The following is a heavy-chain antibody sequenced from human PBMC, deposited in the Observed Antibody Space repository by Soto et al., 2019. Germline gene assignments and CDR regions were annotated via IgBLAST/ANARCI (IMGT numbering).Heavy chain of an antibody. D-gene: IGHD1-26*01. CDR3: ARGRNPKGSSPYYFDY. CDR2: IYYSGST. V-gene: IGHV4-31*03. J-gene: IGHJ4*02. CDR1: GGSISSGGYY. Sequence: SETLCLTCTVAGGSISSGGYYWSWIRQHPGKGLEWIGYIYYSGSTYYNPSLKSRVTISVDTSKNQFSLKLSSVTAADTAVYYCARGRNPKGSSPYYFDYWGQGTLVTVSS.